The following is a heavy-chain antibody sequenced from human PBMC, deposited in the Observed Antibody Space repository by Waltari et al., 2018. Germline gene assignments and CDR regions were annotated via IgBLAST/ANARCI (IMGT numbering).Heavy chain of an antibody. CDR2: IYSGGSST. CDR3: AKRGSSSEYFQH. Sequence: EVQLLESGGGLVQPGGSLRLSCAASGFTFSSYAMSWVRQAPGKGLEWVSVIYSGGSSTYYADSVKGRFTISRDNSKNTLYLQMNSLRAEDTAVYYCAKRGSSSEYFQHWGQGTLVTVSS. D-gene: IGHD6-6*01. V-gene: IGHV3-23*03. J-gene: IGHJ1*01. CDR1: GFTFSSYA.